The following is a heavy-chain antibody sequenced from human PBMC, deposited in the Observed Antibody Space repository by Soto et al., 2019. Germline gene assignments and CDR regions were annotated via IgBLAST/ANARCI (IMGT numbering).Heavy chain of an antibody. V-gene: IGHV3-23*01. Sequence: EVQLLESGGGLVQPGGSLRLSCTASEFSFSNYAMAWVRQAPGKGLEWVSGISADGAGAYYAESVKGRFTISRDNYKNTVYVQMHSLRAEDTAVYYCARAYTGRLPRRADYYYALDVWGQGTKVTVSS. CDR1: EFSFSNYA. CDR2: ISADGAGA. D-gene: IGHD2-15*01. CDR3: ARAYTGRLPRRADYYYALDV. J-gene: IGHJ6*02.